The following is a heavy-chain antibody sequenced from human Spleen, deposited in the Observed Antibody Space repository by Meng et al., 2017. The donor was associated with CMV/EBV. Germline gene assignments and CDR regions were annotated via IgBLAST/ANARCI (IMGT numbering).Heavy chain of an antibody. Sequence: GESLKISCVASGFTFTSYAMNWVRQGPGKGLEWVSGISGTGGGTYYSDSVRGRFTISRDNSKNTVYPQMNTLRVEDTAVYYCAKDLGNYDFYSGPSEAFDPWGQGTLVTVSS. D-gene: IGHD3-3*01. CDR2: ISGTGGGT. V-gene: IGHV3-23*01. CDR1: GFTFTSYA. J-gene: IGHJ5*02. CDR3: AKDLGNYDFYSGPSEAFDP.